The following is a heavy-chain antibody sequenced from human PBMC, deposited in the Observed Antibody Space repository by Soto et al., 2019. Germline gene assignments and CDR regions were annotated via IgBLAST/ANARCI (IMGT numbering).Heavy chain of an antibody. V-gene: IGHV3-11*01. CDR2: ISSSGTTI. CDR3: VRDHDGSNF. CDR1: GFTFSDYY. D-gene: IGHD3-22*01. J-gene: IGHJ4*02. Sequence: GGFLRLSCAASGFTFSDYYMSWLRQAPGKGLEWLSYISSSGTTIYYADSVKGRFTISRDNAKNSLYLQMNSLRAEDTAVYYCVRDHDGSNFWGQGTLVTVSS.